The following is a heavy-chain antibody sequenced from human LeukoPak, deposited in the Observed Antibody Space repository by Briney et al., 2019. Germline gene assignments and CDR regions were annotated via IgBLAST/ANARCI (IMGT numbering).Heavy chain of an antibody. V-gene: IGHV4-30-4*01. Sequence: SETLSLTCTVSGGSISSGDYYWSWIRQPPGKGLEWIGYIYYSGSAYYNPSLKSRVTISVDTSKNQFSLKLSSVTAADTAVYYCATGFYTGTTDYWGQGTLVTVSS. CDR3: ATGFYTGTTDY. J-gene: IGHJ4*02. D-gene: IGHD1-7*01. CDR1: GGSISSGDYY. CDR2: IYYSGSA.